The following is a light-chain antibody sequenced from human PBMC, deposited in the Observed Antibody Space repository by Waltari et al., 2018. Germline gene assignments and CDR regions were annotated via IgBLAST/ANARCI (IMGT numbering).Light chain of an antibody. V-gene: IGKV3-15*01. J-gene: IGKJ2*01. CDR3: QQYNNWPRT. Sequence: EIVMTQSPATLSVSPGERATLPCRASHSVSSNLAWYQQQPGQAPRLLIYGASTRATGIPARFSGSGSGTQFTLTISSLQSEDFAVYYCQQYNNWPRTFGQGTKLEIK. CDR1: HSVSSN. CDR2: GAS.